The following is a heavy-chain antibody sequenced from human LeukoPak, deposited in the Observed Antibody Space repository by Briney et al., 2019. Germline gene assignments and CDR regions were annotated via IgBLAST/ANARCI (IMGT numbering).Heavy chain of an antibody. V-gene: IGHV1-24*01. D-gene: IGHD3-10*01. Sequence: GASVKVSCKVSGYTLTELSMHWVRQAPGKGLEWMGGFDPEDGETIYAQKFQGRVTMTRDTSTSTVYMELSSLRSEDTAVYYCASFKSGVDYWGQGTLVTVSS. CDR1: GYTLTELS. CDR3: ASFKSGVDY. J-gene: IGHJ4*02. CDR2: FDPEDGET.